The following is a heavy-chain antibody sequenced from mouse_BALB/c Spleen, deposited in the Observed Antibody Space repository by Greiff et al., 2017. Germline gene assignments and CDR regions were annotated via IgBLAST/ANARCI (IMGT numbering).Heavy chain of an antibody. Sequence: QVQLQQSGAELVKPGASVKLSCKASGYTFTSYYMYWVKQRPGQGLEWIGEINPSNGGTNFNEKFKSKATLTVDKSSSTAYMQLSSLTSEDSAVYYCTRSSTVVATEAMDYWGQGTSVTVSS. CDR2: INPSNGGT. CDR3: TRSSTVVATEAMDY. CDR1: GYTFTSYY. J-gene: IGHJ4*01. D-gene: IGHD1-1*01. V-gene: IGHV1S81*02.